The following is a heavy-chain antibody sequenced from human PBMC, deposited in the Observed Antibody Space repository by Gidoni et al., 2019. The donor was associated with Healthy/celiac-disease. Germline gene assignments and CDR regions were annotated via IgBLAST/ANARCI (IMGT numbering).Heavy chain of an antibody. CDR2: INHSGST. CDR3: ARGDYYGSGSYYKGLDWFDP. D-gene: IGHD3-10*01. J-gene: IGHJ5*02. CDR1: GGSFSGYY. V-gene: IGHV4-34*01. Sequence: QVQLQQWGAGLLKPSETLSLTCAVSGGSFSGYYWSWIRHPPGKGLEWIGEINHSGSTNYNPSLKSRVTISVDTSKNQFSLKLSSVTAADTAVYYCARGDYYGSGSYYKGLDWFDPWGQGTLVTVSS.